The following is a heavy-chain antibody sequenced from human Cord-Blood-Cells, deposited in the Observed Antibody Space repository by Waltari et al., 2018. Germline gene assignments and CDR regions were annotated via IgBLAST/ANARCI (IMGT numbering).Heavy chain of an antibody. CDR2: INHSGRT. Sequence: QVQLQQWGAGLLKPSETLSLTCAVYGGSFSGYYWSWIRQPPGKVLEWIGEINHSGRTNSNPSLKSRVTISVDTSKNQFSLKLSSVTAADTAVYYCARHKGAAAARPFDYWGQGTLVTVSS. V-gene: IGHV4-34*01. J-gene: IGHJ4*02. CDR1: GGSFSGYY. CDR3: ARHKGAAAARPFDY. D-gene: IGHD6-13*01.